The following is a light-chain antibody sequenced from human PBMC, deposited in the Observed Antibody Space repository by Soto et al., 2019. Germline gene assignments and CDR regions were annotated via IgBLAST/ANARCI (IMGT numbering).Light chain of an antibody. Sequence: DIQMTQSPSALAASGGDRVTSTCRASQGISNSLAWYQQKPGKVPKLLIYAAYTLQSGVPSRFSGSGSGTDFTLTISSLQPEDVATYYCQKYNSAPWTFGQGTKVDIK. CDR1: QGISNS. CDR2: AAY. CDR3: QKYNSAPWT. J-gene: IGKJ1*01. V-gene: IGKV1-27*01.